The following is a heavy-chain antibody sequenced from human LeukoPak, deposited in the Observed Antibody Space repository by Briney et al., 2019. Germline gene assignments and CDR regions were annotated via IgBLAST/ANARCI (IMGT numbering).Heavy chain of an antibody. V-gene: IGHV3-21*01. J-gene: IGHJ6*04. CDR3: AELGITMIGGV. Sequence: GGSLRLSCAASGFTFSSYSMNWVRQAPGKGLELVSSISSSSSYIYSAASLKGRFTISRDNAKNSLYLQMNSLRAEDTAVYYCAELGITMIGGVWGKGTTVTISS. D-gene: IGHD3-10*02. CDR1: GFTFSSYS. CDR2: ISSSSSYI.